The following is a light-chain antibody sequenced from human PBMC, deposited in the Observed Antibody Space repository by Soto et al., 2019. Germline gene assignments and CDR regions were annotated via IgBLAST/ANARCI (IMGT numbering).Light chain of an antibody. V-gene: IGKV3-11*01. CDR2: DAS. CDR3: QQYNNWPPRYT. CDR1: QSVSSY. Sequence: EIVLTQSPATLSLSPGERATLSCRASQSVSSYLAWYQQKPGQAPRLLIYDASNRATGIPARFSGSGSGTDFTLTISGLQSEDFGVYFCQQYNNWPPRYTFGQGTKLEIK. J-gene: IGKJ2*01.